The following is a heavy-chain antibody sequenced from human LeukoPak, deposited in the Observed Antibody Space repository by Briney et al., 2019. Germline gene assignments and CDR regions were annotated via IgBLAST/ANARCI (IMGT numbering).Heavy chain of an antibody. CDR1: GGSISNFY. CDR2: ISTSGST. CDR3: ARTTEGYCSSASCFGFSYSYYMDV. J-gene: IGHJ6*03. D-gene: IGHD2-2*01. Sequence: SETLSLTCTVSGGSISNFYWSWIRQPAGKGLEWIGRISTSGSTNYNPSLKSRVTISVDTSKNQFSLKLSSVIAADTAVYYCARTTEGYCSSASCFGFSYSYYMDVWGKGITVTISS. V-gene: IGHV4-4*07.